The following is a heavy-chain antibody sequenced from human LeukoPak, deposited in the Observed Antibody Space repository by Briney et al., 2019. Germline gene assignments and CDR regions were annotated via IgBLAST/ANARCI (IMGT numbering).Heavy chain of an antibody. CDR3: ARVRRQLPRGYYFDY. CDR1: GGSITSYY. Sequence: NASETLSLTCTVSGGSITSYYWSWIRQPPGKGLEWIGYVYYNGNTNYNPSLKSRVTMSVDTSKNQFSLKLSSVTAADTAVYYCARVRRQLPRGYYFDYWGQGTLVTVSS. V-gene: IGHV4-59*01. J-gene: IGHJ4*02. D-gene: IGHD6-6*01. CDR2: VYYNGNT.